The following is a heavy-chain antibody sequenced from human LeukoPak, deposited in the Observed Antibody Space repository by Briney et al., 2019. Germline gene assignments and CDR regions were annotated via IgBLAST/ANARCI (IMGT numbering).Heavy chain of an antibody. CDR2: ISSSSYI. Sequence: NPGGTLRLSCAASGFTFSSYSMNWVRQAPGKGLEWVSSISSSSYIYYADSVKGRFTISRDNAKNSLYLQMNSLRAEDTALYHCARKSPFQRVFDYWGQGTLVTVSS. CDR1: GFTFSSYS. V-gene: IGHV3-21*04. J-gene: IGHJ4*02. CDR3: ARKSPFQRVFDY.